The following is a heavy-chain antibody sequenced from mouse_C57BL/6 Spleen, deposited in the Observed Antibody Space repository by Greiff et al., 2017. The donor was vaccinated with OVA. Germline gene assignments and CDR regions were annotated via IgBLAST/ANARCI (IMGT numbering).Heavy chain of an antibody. V-gene: IGHV7-3*01. CDR2: IRNKANGYTT. Sequence: EVKLMESGGGLVQPGGSLSLSCAASGFTFTDYYMSWVRQPPGKALEWLGFIRNKANGYTTEYSASVKGRFTISRDNSQSILYLQMNARSAEDSASDYGARYYSNDFYYFDYWGQGTTLTVSS. D-gene: IGHD2-12*01. CDR1: GFTFTDYY. CDR3: ARYYSNDFYYFDY. J-gene: IGHJ2*01.